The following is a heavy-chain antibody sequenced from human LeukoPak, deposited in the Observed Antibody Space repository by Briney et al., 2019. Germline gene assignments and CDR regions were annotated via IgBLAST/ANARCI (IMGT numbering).Heavy chain of an antibody. CDR3: AGLVGRYSSGLYYYYFDY. D-gene: IGHD3-22*01. CDR1: GDSINSLDL. Sequence: SGTLSLTCTVSGDSINSLDLWSWVRQPPGKGLEWIGEMYLSGSTHSNPSVKSRVTISIDKSKNQFFLNLSSVTAADTAVYYCAGLVGRYSSGLYYYYFDYWGQGTLVTVSS. CDR2: MYLSGST. V-gene: IGHV4-4*02. J-gene: IGHJ4*02.